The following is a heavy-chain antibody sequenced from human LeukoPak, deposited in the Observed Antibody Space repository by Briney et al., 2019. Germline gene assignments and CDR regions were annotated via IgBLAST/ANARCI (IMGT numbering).Heavy chain of an antibody. J-gene: IGHJ3*02. D-gene: IGHD3-3*01. CDR1: GFTFSDYY. Sequence: GSLRLSCAASGFTFSDYYMSWIRQAPGKGLEWIGYIYYSGSTNYNPSLKSRVTISVDTSKNQFSLKLSSVTAADTAVYYCARVRGDFWSGHMLPDDAFDIWGQGTMVTVSS. CDR3: ARVRGDFWSGHMLPDDAFDI. V-gene: IGHV4-59*01. CDR2: IYYSGST.